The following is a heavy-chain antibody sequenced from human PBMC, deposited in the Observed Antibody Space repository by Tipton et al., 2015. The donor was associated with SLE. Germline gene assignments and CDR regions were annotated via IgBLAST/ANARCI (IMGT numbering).Heavy chain of an antibody. CDR2: IYYSGNT. CDR3: ARRLDYYGSGGMDV. J-gene: IGHJ6*02. D-gene: IGHD3-10*01. Sequence: TLSLTCTVSGGSISRNGYYWSWIRQHPGKGLEWIGHIYYSGNTYYNPSLKSRVTMSVDTSKNQFSLKLSSVTAADTAVYYCARRLDYYGSGGMDVWGQGTTVTVSS. CDR1: GGSISRNGYY. V-gene: IGHV4-31*03.